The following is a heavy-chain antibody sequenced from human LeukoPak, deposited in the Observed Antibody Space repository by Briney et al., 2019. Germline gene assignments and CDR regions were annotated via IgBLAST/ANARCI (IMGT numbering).Heavy chain of an antibody. CDR1: GGSISSNTYC. CDR2: VYSSGNT. CDR3: ASAYYYGSGSLLVENDAFDI. V-gene: IGHV4-39*07. Sequence: TSETLSLTCTVSGGSISSNTYCWGWIRQPPGKGLEWIASVYSSGNTYYNPSLESGVTISVDTSKNQFYLNVVSVTAADTAVYYCASAYYYGSGSLLVENDAFDIWGQGTMVTVSS. D-gene: IGHD3-10*01. J-gene: IGHJ3*02.